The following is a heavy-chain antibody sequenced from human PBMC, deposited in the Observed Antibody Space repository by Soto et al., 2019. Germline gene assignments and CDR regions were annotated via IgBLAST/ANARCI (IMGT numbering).Heavy chain of an antibody. J-gene: IGHJ6*02. Sequence: GASVKVSCKASGYTFTSYAMHWVRQAPGQRLEWMGWINAGNGNTKYSQKFQGRVTITRDTSASTAYMELSSLRSEDTAVYYCANDQGRKSGTSGNGLDVWGQGTTVTVSS. CDR3: ANDQGRKSGTSGNGLDV. CDR1: GYTFTSYA. V-gene: IGHV1-3*01. D-gene: IGHD2-15*01. CDR2: INAGNGNT.